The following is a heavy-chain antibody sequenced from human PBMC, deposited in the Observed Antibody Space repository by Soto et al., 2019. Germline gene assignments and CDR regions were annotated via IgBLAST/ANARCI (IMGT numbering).Heavy chain of an antibody. CDR3: ARVSGSYYYGMDV. CDR2: SYHSGST. Sequence: QVQLQESGPGLVKPSGTLSLNRAVPGGSLSSSKLWSLVRQPPGKGLEWIGESYHSGSTKYNPSLKSRVTISVDKSKTQFSLKLSSVTAADTAVYYCARVSGSYYYGMDVWGQGTTVTVSS. CDR1: GGSLSSSKL. V-gene: IGHV4-4*02. J-gene: IGHJ6*02.